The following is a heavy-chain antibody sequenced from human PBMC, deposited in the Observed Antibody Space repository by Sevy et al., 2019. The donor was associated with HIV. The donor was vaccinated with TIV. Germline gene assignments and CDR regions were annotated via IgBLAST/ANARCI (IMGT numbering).Heavy chain of an antibody. CDR1: GGSITSDY. CDR3: AGGYTQTPAFDY. J-gene: IGHJ4*02. CDR2: MFYSGST. D-gene: IGHD1-1*01. V-gene: IGHV4-59*01. Sequence: WETLSLTCTVSGGSITSDYWSWIPQPPGKVLEWIGYMFYSGSTNYSPSLKSRVTISVDTSKSQFSLKLSSVTAADTAVYYCAGGYTQTPAFDYWGQGTLVTVSS.